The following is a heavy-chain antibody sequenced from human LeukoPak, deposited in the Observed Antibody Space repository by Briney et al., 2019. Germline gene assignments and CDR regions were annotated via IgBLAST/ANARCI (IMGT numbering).Heavy chain of an antibody. D-gene: IGHD3-10*01. CDR2: ISSSGSTT. J-gene: IGHJ4*02. CDR3: ARQIQDDSGSYYCDY. CDR1: GFTFSSYE. Sequence: GGSLRLSCAASGFTFSSYEMNWVRQAPGKGLEWVSYISSSGSTTYYADSVKGRFTIFRDNAKNSLYLQMNSLRAEDTAVYYCARQIQDDSGSYYCDYWGQGTLVTVSS. V-gene: IGHV3-48*03.